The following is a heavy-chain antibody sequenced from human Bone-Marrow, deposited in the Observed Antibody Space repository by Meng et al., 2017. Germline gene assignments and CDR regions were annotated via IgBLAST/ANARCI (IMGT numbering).Heavy chain of an antibody. CDR2: INHSGST. D-gene: IGHD2-21*01. Sequence: QVPPWGAGLVKPSGTLSLTCAFYGGSFSAYDWSWIRQPPGKGLEWLGQINHSGSTNDNPSLKSRVTISIDTSRNQLSLKLSSVTAADTAVYYCRLAYCMGDCVDYWGQGTLVTVSS. CDR1: GGSFSAYD. CDR3: RLAYCMGDCVDY. V-gene: IGHV4-34*01. J-gene: IGHJ4*02.